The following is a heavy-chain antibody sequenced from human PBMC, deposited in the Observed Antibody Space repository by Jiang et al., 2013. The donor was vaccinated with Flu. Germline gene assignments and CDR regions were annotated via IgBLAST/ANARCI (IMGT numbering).Heavy chain of an antibody. CDR1: GFTFSSYA. J-gene: IGHJ4*02. D-gene: IGHD6-13*01. V-gene: IGHV3-23*04. CDR2: ISGSGGST. Sequence: VQLVESGGGLVQPGGSLRLSCAASGFTFSSYAMSWVRQAPGKGLEWVSAISGSGGSTYYADSVKGRFTISRDNSKNTLYLQMNSLRAEDTAVYYCAKDPVGIAAAGPSPRFDYWGQGTLVTVSS. CDR3: AKDPVGIAAAGPSPRFDY.